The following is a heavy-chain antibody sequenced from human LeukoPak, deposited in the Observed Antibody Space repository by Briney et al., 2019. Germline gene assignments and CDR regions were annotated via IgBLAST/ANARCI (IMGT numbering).Heavy chain of an antibody. Sequence: PSETLSLTCTVSGGSISSYYWSWIRQPPGKGLEWIGYIYYSGSTNYNPSLKSRVTISADTSKNQFSLKLSSVTAADTAVYYCARDGDTAWHYGMDVWGQGTTVTVSS. V-gene: IGHV4-59*01. J-gene: IGHJ6*02. D-gene: IGHD5-18*01. CDR1: GGSISSYY. CDR2: IYYSGST. CDR3: ARDGDTAWHYGMDV.